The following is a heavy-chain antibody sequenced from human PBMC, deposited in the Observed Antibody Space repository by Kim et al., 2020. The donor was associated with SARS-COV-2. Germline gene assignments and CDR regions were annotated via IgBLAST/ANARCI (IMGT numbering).Heavy chain of an antibody. CDR1: GFTFSSYG. CDR3: AKDRIAALWGDMDV. Sequence: GGSLRLSCAASGFTFSSYGMHWVRQAPGKGLEWVAVISYDGSNKYYADSVKGRFTISRDNSKNTLYLQMNSLRAEDTAVYYCAKDRIAALWGDMDVWGQG. CDR2: ISYDGSNK. J-gene: IGHJ6*02. V-gene: IGHV3-30*18. D-gene: IGHD6-6*01.